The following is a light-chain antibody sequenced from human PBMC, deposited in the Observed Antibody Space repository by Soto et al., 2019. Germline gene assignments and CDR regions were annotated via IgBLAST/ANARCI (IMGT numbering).Light chain of an antibody. Sequence: DIQMTQSPSSLSASAGDSVTITCRASQSITASLAWYQQKPGEAPKLLIYDASSLESGVPSRFSGSGSGTEFTLTISCLQSDDFATYYCQQYNSYSWTFGQGTKVDIK. CDR2: DAS. J-gene: IGKJ1*01. CDR1: QSITAS. CDR3: QQYNSYSWT. V-gene: IGKV1-5*01.